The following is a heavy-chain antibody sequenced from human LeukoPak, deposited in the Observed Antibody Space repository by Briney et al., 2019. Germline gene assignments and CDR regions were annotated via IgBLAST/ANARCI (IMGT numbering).Heavy chain of an antibody. D-gene: IGHD6-19*01. Sequence: GGSLRLSCAASGFTFNNYGMHWVRQAPGKGLEWVAAISSYESDKYYADSVKGRFTVSRDNFKDTLYLQVNSLRAEDTAAYYCANAGPGYNSGSNYYYGMDVWGQGTTVTVSS. J-gene: IGHJ6*02. CDR3: ANAGPGYNSGSNYYYGMDV. CDR1: GFTFNNYG. CDR2: ISSYESDK. V-gene: IGHV3-30*18.